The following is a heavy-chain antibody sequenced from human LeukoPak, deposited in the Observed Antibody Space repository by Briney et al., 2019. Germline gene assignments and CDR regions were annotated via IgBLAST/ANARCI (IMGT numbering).Heavy chain of an antibody. CDR2: ISFSGATV. CDR1: GFTFSSYS. V-gene: IGHV3-48*01. D-gene: IGHD3-22*01. Sequence: GGSLRLSCAASGFTFSSYSMNWVRQAPGKGLEWISYISFSGATVYYAGSVQGRFTISRDNAKNSLYLQMNSLRAEDTAVYYCARASYDNSGYYSGAGARADYWGQGILVTVSS. CDR3: ARASYDNSGYYSGAGARADY. J-gene: IGHJ4*02.